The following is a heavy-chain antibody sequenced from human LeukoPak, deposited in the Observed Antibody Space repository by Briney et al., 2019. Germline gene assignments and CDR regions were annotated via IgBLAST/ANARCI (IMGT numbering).Heavy chain of an antibody. V-gene: IGHV3-23*01. CDR1: GFTFSSYG. Sequence: GGSLRLSCAASGFTFSSYGMSWVRQAPGKGLEWVSGLSGSGRGGITYYAASVKGRFTISRENSKNTLYLQMNSLRAEDTAVYYCAKSLAAAGNYWGQGTLVTVSS. CDR3: AKSLAAAGNY. D-gene: IGHD6-13*01. J-gene: IGHJ4*02. CDR2: LSGSGRGGIT.